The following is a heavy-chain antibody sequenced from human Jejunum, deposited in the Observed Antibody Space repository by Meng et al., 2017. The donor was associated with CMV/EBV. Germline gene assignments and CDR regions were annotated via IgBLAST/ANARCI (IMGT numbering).Heavy chain of an antibody. D-gene: IGHD5-18*01. CDR3: AKERESGYAPFDTLDI. V-gene: IGHV3-23*02. CDR2: LSASGGRK. J-gene: IGHJ3*02. Sequence: WVREGKGKGLEREEGLSASGGRKNYEEKEKGRITVTRDNSKNKMYLQINSLRAEDTAVYYCAKERESGYAPFDTLDIWGQGTMVTVSS.